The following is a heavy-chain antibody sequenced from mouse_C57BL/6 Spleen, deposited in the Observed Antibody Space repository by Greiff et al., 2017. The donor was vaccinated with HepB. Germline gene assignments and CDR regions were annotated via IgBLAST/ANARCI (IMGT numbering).Heavy chain of an antibody. D-gene: IGHD2-3*01. J-gene: IGHJ2*01. CDR2: FYPGSGSI. Sequence: QVQLQQSGAELVKPGASVKLSCKASGYTFTEYTIHWVKQRSGQGIEWIGWFYPGSGSIKYNEKFKDKATLTADKSSSTVYMELSRLTSEDSAVYFWARLNDGYYEGFFDDWGQGTTLTVTS. CDR3: ARLNDGYYEGFFDD. CDR1: GYTFTEYT. V-gene: IGHV1-62-2*01.